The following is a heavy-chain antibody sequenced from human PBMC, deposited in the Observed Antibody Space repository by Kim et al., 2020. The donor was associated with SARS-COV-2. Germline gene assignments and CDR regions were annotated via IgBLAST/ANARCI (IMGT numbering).Heavy chain of an antibody. Sequence: SVKVSCKASGGTFSSYAISWVRQAPGQGLEWMGGIIPIFGTANYAQKFQGRVTITADESTSTAYMELSSLRSEDTAVYYCASNLLGYCSSTSCYYYYYYGMDVWGQGTTVTVSS. CDR3: ASNLLGYCSSTSCYYYYYYGMDV. J-gene: IGHJ6*02. CDR1: GGTFSSYA. D-gene: IGHD2-2*01. V-gene: IGHV1-69*13. CDR2: IIPIFGTA.